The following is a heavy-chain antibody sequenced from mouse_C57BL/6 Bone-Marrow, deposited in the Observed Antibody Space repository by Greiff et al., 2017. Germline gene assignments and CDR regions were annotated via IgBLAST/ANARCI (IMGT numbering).Heavy chain of an antibody. CDR3: ARYKDYYGTY. Sequence: VQLQQSGAELVKPGASVKMSCKASGYTFPSYWITWVTQRPGPGLEWIGDIYPGSGSTNYNEKFKSKATLTVDTSSSTAYMQLSSLTSEDSAVYYCARYKDYYGTYWGQGTSVTVSS. CDR2: IYPGSGST. D-gene: IGHD1-1*01. CDR1: GYTFPSYW. J-gene: IGHJ4*01. V-gene: IGHV1-55*01.